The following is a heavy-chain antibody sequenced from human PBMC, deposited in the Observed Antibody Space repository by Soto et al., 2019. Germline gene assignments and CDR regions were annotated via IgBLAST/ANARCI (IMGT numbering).Heavy chain of an antibody. V-gene: IGHV4-59*01. J-gene: IGHJ6*02. CDR1: GGSISSNF. D-gene: IGHD2-21*02. CDR3: ARLQRTVTAYYYYYDMDV. Sequence: QVQLQESGPGLVKPSETLSLTCTVSGGSISSNFWSWIRQPPRKGLEWIGNFYYTGSTNYNASLKSRVTISVDTSKNQFSLKLSSVTAADTAVYYXARLQRTVTAYYYYYDMDVWGQGTTVTVSS. CDR2: FYYTGST.